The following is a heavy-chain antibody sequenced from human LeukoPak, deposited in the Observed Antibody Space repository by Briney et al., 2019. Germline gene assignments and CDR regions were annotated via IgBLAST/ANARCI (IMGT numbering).Heavy chain of an antibody. V-gene: IGHV4-39*07. D-gene: IGHD3-22*01. Sequence: SETLSLTCTASGDSISSSTFFWGWIRQPPGSGLEWIGTISYSGNTYYNPSLKSRVTILVDTSKNQIFLKLSSVTAADTAVYYCARVRTDYYDSSGPYGMDVWGQGTTVTVSS. J-gene: IGHJ6*02. CDR2: ISYSGNT. CDR3: ARVRTDYYDSSGPYGMDV. CDR1: GDSISSSTFF.